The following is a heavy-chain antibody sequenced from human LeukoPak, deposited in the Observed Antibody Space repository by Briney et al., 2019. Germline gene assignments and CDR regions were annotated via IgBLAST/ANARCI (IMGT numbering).Heavy chain of an antibody. CDR1: GFTFSSYW. CDR2: INSDGSST. J-gene: IGHJ5*02. Sequence: GGSLGLSCAASGFTFSSYWMHWVRQAPGKGLVWVSRINSDGSSTSYADSVKGRFTISRDNAKNTLYLQMNSLRAEDTAVYYCAREELRSGNWFDPWGQGTLVTVSS. CDR3: AREELRSGNWFDP. V-gene: IGHV3-74*01. D-gene: IGHD1-7*01.